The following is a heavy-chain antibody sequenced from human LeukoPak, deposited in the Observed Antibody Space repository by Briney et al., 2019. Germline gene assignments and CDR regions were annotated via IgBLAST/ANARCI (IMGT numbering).Heavy chain of an antibody. D-gene: IGHD3-3*01. V-gene: IGHV3-21*01. CDR1: GSTFSNYN. CDR3: ARGTGRFMFDI. Sequence: GGSLRLSCAASGSTFSNYNMNWVRQAPGKGLEWVSSISRSSSSIYYADSVKGRFTISRDNAKNSLYLQMNSLRAEDTAVYYCARGTGRFMFDIWGQGTMVTVSS. J-gene: IGHJ3*02. CDR2: ISRSSSSI.